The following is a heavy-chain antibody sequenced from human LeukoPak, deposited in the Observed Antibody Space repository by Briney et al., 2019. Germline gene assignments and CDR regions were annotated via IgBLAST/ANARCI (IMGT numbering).Heavy chain of an antibody. CDR1: GGSISSHY. J-gene: IGHJ6*04. V-gene: IGHV4-59*11. CDR2: IYYSGST. CDR3: ARESRLGVMDV. Sequence: SETLSLTCTVSGGSISSHYWSWIRQPPGKGLEWIGYIYYSGSTNYNPSLKSRVTISVDTSKNQFSPKLSSVTAADTAVYYCARESRLGVMDVWGKGTTVTVSS.